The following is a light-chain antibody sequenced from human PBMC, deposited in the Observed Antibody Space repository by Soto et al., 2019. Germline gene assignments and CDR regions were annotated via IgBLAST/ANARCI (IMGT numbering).Light chain of an antibody. J-gene: IGKJ1*01. CDR3: HQYNNWPWT. CDR1: QSVSSSY. CDR2: AAS. V-gene: IGKV3-20*01. Sequence: EIVLTQSPGTLSLSPGERATLSCRASQSVSSSYLVWHQQKPGQAPRLLIYAASRRATGIPDRFSGSGSGTDFTLTISRLEPEDFAVYYCHQYNNWPWTFGQGTKVDIK.